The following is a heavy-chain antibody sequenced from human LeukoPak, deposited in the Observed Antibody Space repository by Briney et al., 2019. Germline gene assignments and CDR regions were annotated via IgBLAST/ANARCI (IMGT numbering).Heavy chain of an antibody. J-gene: IGHJ3*02. CDR2: IWFDGSNK. Sequence: RPGRSLRLSCVASGFTFSSYGMHWVRQAPGKGPEWVAVIWFDGSNKYYADSVKGRFTISRDNSKNTLYLEMNSLRAEDTAVYYCAKDRGKDLGAFDIWGQGTMVTVSS. CDR1: GFTFSSYG. CDR3: AKDRGKDLGAFDI. V-gene: IGHV3-33*06. D-gene: IGHD3-10*01.